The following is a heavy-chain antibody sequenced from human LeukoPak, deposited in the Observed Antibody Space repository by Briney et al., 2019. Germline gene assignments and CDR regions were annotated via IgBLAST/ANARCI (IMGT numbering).Heavy chain of an antibody. CDR3: ARGRPGYSGGYDY. Sequence: PSETLSLTCAVSGGSISSSNWWSWVRQPPGKGLEWIGEINHSGSTDYNPSLKSRVTISVDTSKNQFSLKLSSVTAADTAVYYCARGRPGYSGGYDYWGQGTLVTVSS. J-gene: IGHJ4*02. CDR2: INHSGST. CDR1: GGSISSSNW. V-gene: IGHV4-4*02. D-gene: IGHD1-26*01.